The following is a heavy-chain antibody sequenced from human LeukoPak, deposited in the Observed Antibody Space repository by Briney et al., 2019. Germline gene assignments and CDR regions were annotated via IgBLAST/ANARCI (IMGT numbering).Heavy chain of an antibody. CDR3: ARGGTDAFDI. CDR2: IYYSGST. Sequence: SETLSLTCTVSGGSISTSYYYWGWIRQPPGKGLEWLGTIYYSGSTYYNPSLKSRITISVDTSKNQFSLKLSSVTAADTAVYYCARGGTDAFDIWGQGTMVTVSS. D-gene: IGHD1-1*01. J-gene: IGHJ3*02. CDR1: GGSISTSYYY. V-gene: IGHV4-39*07.